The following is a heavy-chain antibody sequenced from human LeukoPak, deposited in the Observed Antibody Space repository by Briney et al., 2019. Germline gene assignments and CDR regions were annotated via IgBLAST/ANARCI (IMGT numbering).Heavy chain of an antibody. CDR2: IIPIFGTA. J-gene: IGHJ4*02. V-gene: IGHV1-69*13. D-gene: IGHD6-19*01. CDR1: GGTFSSYA. Sequence: GASVKVSCKASGGTFSSYAISWVRQAPGQGLEWMGGIIPIFGTANYAQKFQGRVTITADESTSTAYMELSSLRSEDTAVYYCARVGYSSGWYSNYFDYWGQGTLVTVSS. CDR3: ARVGYSSGWYSNYFDY.